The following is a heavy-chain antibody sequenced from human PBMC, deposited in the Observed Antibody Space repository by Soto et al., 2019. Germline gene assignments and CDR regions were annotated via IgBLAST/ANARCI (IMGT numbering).Heavy chain of an antibody. J-gene: IGHJ5*02. D-gene: IGHD1-26*01. CDR2: IKQDGSEK. CDR1: GFIFISHR. Sequence: GGSLRLSCAASGFIFISHRMSWVRQAPWKGLEWVANIKQDGSEKYYVDSVKGRFTISRDNAKNSLYLQMNSLRAEDTAVYYCARVVGAPNWFDPWGKGTLVTVSS. CDR3: ARVVGAPNWFDP. V-gene: IGHV3-7*04.